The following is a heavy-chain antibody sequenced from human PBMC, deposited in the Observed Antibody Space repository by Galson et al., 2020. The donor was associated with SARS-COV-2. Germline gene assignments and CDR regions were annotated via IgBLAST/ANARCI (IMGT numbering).Heavy chain of an antibody. J-gene: IGHJ2*01. CDR3: ARRECYSDRSGYCGYWHFDL. CDR1: GDSIKSSTSY. CDR2: VYYSGSI. D-gene: IGHD3-22*01. Sequence: SETLSLTCTVFGDSIKSSTSYWGWIRQPPGKGLEWIGSVYYSGSIYYNPSLKSRVTVYVDRSKNQFSLRLNSVTAADTAVYYCARRECYSDRSGYCGYWHFDLWGRGTRVTVSS. V-gene: IGHV4-39*01.